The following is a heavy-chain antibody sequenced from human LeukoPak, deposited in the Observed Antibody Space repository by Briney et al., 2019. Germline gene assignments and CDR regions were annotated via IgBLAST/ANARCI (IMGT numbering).Heavy chain of an antibody. CDR3: ASSYYGSGSYYSYYGMDV. D-gene: IGHD3-10*01. CDR2: FDPEDGET. V-gene: IGHV1-24*01. J-gene: IGHJ6*04. Sequence: ASVKVSCKVSGYTLTELSMHWVRQAPGKGLEWMGGFDPEDGETIYAQKFQGRVTMTEDTSTDTAYMELSSLRAEDTAVYYCASSYYGSGSYYSYYGMDVWGKGTTVTVSS. CDR1: GYTLTELS.